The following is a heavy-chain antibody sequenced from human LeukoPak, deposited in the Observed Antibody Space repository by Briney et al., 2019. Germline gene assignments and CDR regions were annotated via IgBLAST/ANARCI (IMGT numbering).Heavy chain of an antibody. CDR3: ARGFGYYYDSSGYQKPPLYYFDY. V-gene: IGHV3-48*03. CDR1: GFTFSSYE. D-gene: IGHD3-22*01. J-gene: IGHJ4*02. Sequence: GGSLKLSCAASGFTFSSYEMNWVRQAPGKGLERVSYISSSGNTIYYADSVKGRFTISRDNAKNSLYLQMNGLRAEDTAVFYCARGFGYYYDSSGYQKPPLYYFDYWGQGTLVTVSS. CDR2: ISSSGNTI.